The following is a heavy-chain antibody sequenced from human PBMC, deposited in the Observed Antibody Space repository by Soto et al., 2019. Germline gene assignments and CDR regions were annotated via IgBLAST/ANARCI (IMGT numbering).Heavy chain of an antibody. V-gene: IGHV3-48*03. CDR1: GFTFSSYE. Sequence: EVQLVESGGGLVQPGGSLRLSCAASGFTFSSYEMNWVRQAPGKGLEWVSYISSSGSTIYYADSVKGRFTISRDNAKNSLYLQMNSLRAEDTAVYYCARDGPRPPPVVATGMGYYYYYGMDVWGQGTTVTVSS. CDR3: ARDGPRPPPVVATGMGYYYYYGMDV. CDR2: ISSSGSTI. D-gene: IGHD5-12*01. J-gene: IGHJ6*02.